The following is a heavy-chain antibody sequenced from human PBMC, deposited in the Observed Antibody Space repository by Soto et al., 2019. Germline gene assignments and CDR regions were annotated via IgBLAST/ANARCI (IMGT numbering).Heavy chain of an antibody. V-gene: IGHV5-51*01. CDR2: IYPGDSDT. CDR3: EMAPSHGWHQQVDY. Sequence: GEALKISCKGSGYTFANYWIGWVRQMPGKGLEWMGIIYPGDSDTRYSPSFQGQVTISVDKSIGTAYLQWSALKASDTAMYYCEMAPSHGWHQQVDYRGQGTPLTVSS. J-gene: IGHJ4*02. CDR1: GYTFANYW. D-gene: IGHD6-19*01.